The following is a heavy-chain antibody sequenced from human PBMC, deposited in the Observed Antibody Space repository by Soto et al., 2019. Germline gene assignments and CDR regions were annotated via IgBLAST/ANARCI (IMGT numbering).Heavy chain of an antibody. Sequence: LRLSCAASGFTFDDYAMHWVRQAPGKGLEWVSGISWNSGSIGYADSVKGRFTISRDNAKNSLYLQMNSLRAEDTALYYCARTYYYDSSGFDYWGQGTLVTVSS. J-gene: IGHJ4*02. D-gene: IGHD3-22*01. CDR3: ARTYYYDSSGFDY. CDR2: ISWNSGSI. CDR1: GFTFDDYA. V-gene: IGHV3-9*01.